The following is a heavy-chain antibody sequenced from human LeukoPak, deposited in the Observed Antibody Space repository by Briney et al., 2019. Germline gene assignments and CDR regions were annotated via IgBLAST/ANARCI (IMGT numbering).Heavy chain of an antibody. CDR3: AKMGPGALTADAFDI. Sequence: GEPLKISCKGSGYSFTSYWIGWVRQMPGKGLEWMGIIYPGDSDTRYSPSFQGQVTISADRSITTAYLHWSSLKASDTATYFCAKMGPGALTADAFDIWGQGTMVTVSS. CDR2: IYPGDSDT. CDR1: GYSFTSYW. J-gene: IGHJ3*02. V-gene: IGHV5-51*01. D-gene: IGHD1-14*01.